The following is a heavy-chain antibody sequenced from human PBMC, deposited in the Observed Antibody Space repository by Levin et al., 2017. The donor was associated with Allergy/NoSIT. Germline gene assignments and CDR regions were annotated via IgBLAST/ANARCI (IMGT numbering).Heavy chain of an antibody. CDR1: GYSFSTYW. Sequence: MSGGSLRLSCKGSGYSFSTYWIGWVRQKPGKGLEWMGIIYAGDSDTRYSPSFQGQVTISVDKSISTAYLQWSSLKASDSGMYYCAKLRRTAMRYDAFDVWGQGTKVTVS. V-gene: IGHV5-51*01. CDR2: IYAGDSDT. J-gene: IGHJ3*01. D-gene: IGHD3-16*01. CDR3: AKLRRTAMRYDAFDV.